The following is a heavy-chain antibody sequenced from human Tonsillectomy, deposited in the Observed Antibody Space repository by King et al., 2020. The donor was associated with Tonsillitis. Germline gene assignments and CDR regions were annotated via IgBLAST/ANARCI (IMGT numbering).Heavy chain of an antibody. J-gene: IGHJ3*02. D-gene: IGHD4-17*01. Sequence: VQLQQWGAGLLKPSETLSLTCAVYGGSLSGYYWSCIRQAPGKGLECVGEISHSGSTKYNPSLKSRVFMSVDTSKKQFSLKLSSVTAADTAVYYCVRGGTHHDDGDYVSHDAFDIWGQGTLVTVSS. CDR1: GGSLSGYY. V-gene: IGHV4-34*01. CDR2: ISHSGST. CDR3: VRGGTHHDDGDYVSHDAFDI.